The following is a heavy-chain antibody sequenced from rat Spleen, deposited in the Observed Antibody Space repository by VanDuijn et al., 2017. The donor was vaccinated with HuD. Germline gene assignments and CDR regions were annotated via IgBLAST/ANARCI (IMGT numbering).Heavy chain of an antibody. CDR1: GLNFSNYD. D-gene: IGHD4-1*01. Sequence: EVQLVESGGGLVQPGRPLKISCTDSGLNFSNYDMAWVRQAPTKGLEWIASISTGGDNTYYRDSVTGRFTISRDDAKNTQYLQMDSLRSEEPATYYCARHGGLRNWFAYWGQGTLVTVSS. V-gene: IGHV5S13*01. CDR2: ISTGGDNT. CDR3: ARHGGLRNWFAY. J-gene: IGHJ3*01.